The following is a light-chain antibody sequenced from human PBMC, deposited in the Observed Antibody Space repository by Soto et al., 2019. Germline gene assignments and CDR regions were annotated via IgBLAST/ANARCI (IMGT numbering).Light chain of an antibody. CDR1: SSNIGGNS. J-gene: IGLJ1*01. Sequence: QSVMTQPPSVSAAPGQKVTISCSGSSSNIGGNSVSWYQQRPGEAPKLIIYEVSKRPSGVPDRIFASKSGNTASLTVSGLQADDEANYYCSSFKGTNSFVFGTGTKLTVL. CDR2: EVS. CDR3: SSFKGTNSFV. V-gene: IGLV2-8*01.